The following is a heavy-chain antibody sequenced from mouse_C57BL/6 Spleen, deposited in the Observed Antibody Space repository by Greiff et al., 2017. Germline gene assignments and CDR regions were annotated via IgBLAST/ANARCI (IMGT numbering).Heavy chain of an antibody. J-gene: IGHJ2*01. CDR2: IDPETGGT. CDR3: TRRNKGFY. Sequence: VQLQQSGAELVRPGASVTLSCKASGYTFTDYEMHWVKQTPVHGLEWIGAIDPETGGTAYNQKFKGKAILTADKSSSAAYMELRSLTSEDSAVYYCTRRNKGFYWGQGTTLTVSS. V-gene: IGHV1-15*01. D-gene: IGHD5-2*01. CDR1: GYTFTDYE.